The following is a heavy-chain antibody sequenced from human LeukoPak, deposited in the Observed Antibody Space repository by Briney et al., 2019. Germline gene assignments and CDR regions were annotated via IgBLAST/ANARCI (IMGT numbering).Heavy chain of an antibody. J-gene: IGHJ4*02. Sequence: SETLSLPCTVSGDSMSSSGYYRGWIRQPPGKGLGWIGTISYSGSTYYNPSLQSRVTISVDTSKNQFSLKLSSVTAAATAVYSGARGSRRLADLHYWGQGTLVTVSS. V-gene: IGHV4-39*01. CDR1: GDSMSSSGYY. CDR3: ARGSRRLADLHY. CDR2: ISYSGST. D-gene: IGHD1-26*01.